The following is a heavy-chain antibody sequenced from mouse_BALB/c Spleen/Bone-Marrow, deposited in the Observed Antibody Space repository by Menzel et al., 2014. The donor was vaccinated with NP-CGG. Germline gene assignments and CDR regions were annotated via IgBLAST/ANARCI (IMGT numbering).Heavy chain of an antibody. V-gene: IGHV7-3*02. CDR2: IRNKANGYTT. J-gene: IGHJ3*01. CDR3: ARDSDWFAY. CDR1: GFTFTDNY. Sequence: EVHLVESGGGLVQPGGSLRLSCATSGFTFTDNYMTGVRQPPGKALEWLGFIRNKANGYTTEYSASVKGRFTISRDNSQSILYLQMNTLRAEDSATYYCARDSDWFAYWGQGTLVTVSA.